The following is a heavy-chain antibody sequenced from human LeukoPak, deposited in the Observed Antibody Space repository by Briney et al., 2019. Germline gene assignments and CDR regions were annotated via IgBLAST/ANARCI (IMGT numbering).Heavy chain of an antibody. CDR1: GFIFSTFA. Sequence: GGSLRLSCAASGFIFSTFAMHRVRQAPGKGLEWVAVVSHDGNIKYYADSVKGRFTISRDNSKNTLYLQMNSLRAEDTAVYYCARTFLGATYHTHFDYWGQGTLVTVSS. D-gene: IGHD1-26*01. CDR2: VSHDGNIK. CDR3: ARTFLGATYHTHFDY. V-gene: IGHV3-30-3*01. J-gene: IGHJ4*02.